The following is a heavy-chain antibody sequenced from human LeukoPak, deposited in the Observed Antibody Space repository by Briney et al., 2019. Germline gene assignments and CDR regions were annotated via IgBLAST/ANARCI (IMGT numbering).Heavy chain of an antibody. Sequence: GGSLRLSCAASGFTFSSYAMSWVRQAPGKGLEWVSAISGSGGSTYYADSVKGRFTISRDNAKNSLYLQMNSLRDEDTAVYYCARDYRAPYYYAMDVWGQGTTVTVSS. CDR3: ARDYRAPYYYAMDV. CDR2: ISGSGGST. V-gene: IGHV3-23*01. CDR1: GFTFSSYA. J-gene: IGHJ6*02. D-gene: IGHD3-16*02.